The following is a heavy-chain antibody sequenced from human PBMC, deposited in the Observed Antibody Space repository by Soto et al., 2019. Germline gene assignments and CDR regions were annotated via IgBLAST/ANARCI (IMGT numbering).Heavy chain of an antibody. CDR1: GFTFRSFE. CDR2: IGSSGHTT. D-gene: IGHD3-3*01. V-gene: IGHV3-48*03. CDR3: ERCTFSSGFVLDY. J-gene: IGHJ4*02. Sequence: PGGSLRLSCAASGFTFRSFEMNWVRQAPGKGLEWISYIGSSGHTTYYADSVKGRFTVSRDNTRNSLYLQMNSLGAEDKAVYYRERCTFSSGFVLDYWSLGTLATVSS.